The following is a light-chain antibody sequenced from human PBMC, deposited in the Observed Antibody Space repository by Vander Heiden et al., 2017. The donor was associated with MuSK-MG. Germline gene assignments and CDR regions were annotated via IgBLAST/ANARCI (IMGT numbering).Light chain of an antibody. CDR1: QTISGSH. V-gene: IGKV3-20*01. J-gene: IGKJ2*01. CDR3: QQYASSPYT. Sequence: IVLTQSPGTLSLSPGERATLSCRAGQTISGSHLAWYQQKPGQAPRLLIYGASTRATGIPDRFSGSGSGTDFNFTISRLEPEDFAVYYCQQYASSPYTFGQGTKLDIK. CDR2: GAS.